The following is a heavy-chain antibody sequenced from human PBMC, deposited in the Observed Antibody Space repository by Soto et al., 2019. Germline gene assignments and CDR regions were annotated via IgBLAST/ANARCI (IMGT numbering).Heavy chain of an antibody. CDR2: IKQDGSEK. V-gene: IGHV3-7*01. Sequence: GGSLRLSCAASGFTFSSYWMSWFRQAPGKGLEWVANIKQDGSEKYYVDSVKGRFTISRDNAKNSLYLQMNSLRAEDTAVYYCARTGYSSSWYPSGYYYYYGMDVWGQGTTVTV. D-gene: IGHD6-13*01. CDR1: GFTFSSYW. CDR3: ARTGYSSSWYPSGYYYYYGMDV. J-gene: IGHJ6*02.